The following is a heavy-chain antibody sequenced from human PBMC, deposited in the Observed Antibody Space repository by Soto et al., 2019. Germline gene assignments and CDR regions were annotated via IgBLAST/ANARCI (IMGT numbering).Heavy chain of an antibody. CDR1: GGTFSTYA. Sequence: QVQLVQSGAEVKKPESSVKVSCKAPGGTFSTYAISWVRQAPGQGLEWMGGIIPMFGTANYAQRFQDRVTTTADESTNTVYTELSSLRSENTAVYFCASGIQLWLRRIHNGYSGWGQGTLVTVYS. D-gene: IGHD5-18*01. J-gene: IGHJ4*02. CDR2: IIPMFGTA. V-gene: IGHV1-69*12. CDR3: ASGIQLWLRRIHNGYSG.